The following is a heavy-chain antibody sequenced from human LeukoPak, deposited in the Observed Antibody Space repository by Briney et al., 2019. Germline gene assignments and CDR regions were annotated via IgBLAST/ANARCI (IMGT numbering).Heavy chain of an antibody. CDR2: ISSSSSYI. D-gene: IGHD4-17*01. Sequence: GGSLRLSCAASGFTFGGYTMHWVRQAPGKGLEWVSSISSSSSYIYYADSVKGRFTISRDNAKNSLYLQMNSLRAEDTAVYYCASVSLDYGDMDWGQGTLVTVSS. J-gene: IGHJ4*02. CDR3: ASVSLDYGDMD. V-gene: IGHV3-21*01. CDR1: GFTFGGYT.